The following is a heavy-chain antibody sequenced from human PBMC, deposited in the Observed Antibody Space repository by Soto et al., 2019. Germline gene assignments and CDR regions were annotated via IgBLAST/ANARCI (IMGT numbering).Heavy chain of an antibody. Sequence: EVQLVESGGGLEQPGGSLRLSCAASGFAFSSYNMNWVRQSPGKGLEWVSYISSSGSIIYYADSVKGRFTVSRDEAKNSLDLQMNSLRVEDTAVYYCARDAGIALAGNYYGMDVWGQGTTVTVSS. CDR1: GFAFSSYN. D-gene: IGHD6-13*01. CDR2: ISSSGSII. J-gene: IGHJ6*02. CDR3: ARDAGIALAGNYYGMDV. V-gene: IGHV3-48*01.